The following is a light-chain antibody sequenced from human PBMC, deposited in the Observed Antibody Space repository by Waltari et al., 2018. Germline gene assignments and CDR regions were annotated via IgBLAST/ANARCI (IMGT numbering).Light chain of an antibody. Sequence: EIVLTQSPGTLSLSPGERAPLSCRASQSVSSSYLAWYQQKPGQAPRLLIYGASSRATGIPDRFSGSGSGTDFTLTISRLEPEDFAVYYCQQYGSSTETFGQGTKVEIK. V-gene: IGKV3-20*01. CDR3: QQYGSSTET. J-gene: IGKJ1*01. CDR2: GAS. CDR1: QSVSSSY.